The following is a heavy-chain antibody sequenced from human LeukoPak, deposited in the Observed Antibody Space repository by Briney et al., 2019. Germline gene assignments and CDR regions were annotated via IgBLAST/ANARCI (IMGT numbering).Heavy chain of an antibody. J-gene: IGHJ5*02. V-gene: IGHV3-11*04. CDR1: GFTFSDYY. CDR2: ISSSGSTI. CDR3: ARDRFDSSSSRGRNWFDP. Sequence: PGGSLRLSCAASGFTFSDYYMSWIRQAPGRGLEWVSYISSSGSTIYYADSVKGRFTISRDNAKNSLYLQMNSLRAEDTAVYYCARDRFDSSSSRGRNWFDPWGQGTLVTVSS. D-gene: IGHD6-6*01.